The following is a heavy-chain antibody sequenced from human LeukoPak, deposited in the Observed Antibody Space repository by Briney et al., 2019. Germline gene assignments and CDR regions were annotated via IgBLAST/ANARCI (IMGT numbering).Heavy chain of an antibody. Sequence: GGSLRLSCAASGFTFSSYGMHWVRQAPGKGLEWVAVIWYDGSNKYYADPVKGRFTISRDNSKNTPYLQMNSLRAEDTAVYYCARDRATTGPPDYFQHWGQGTLVTVSS. J-gene: IGHJ1*01. V-gene: IGHV3-33*01. CDR1: GFTFSSYG. CDR3: ARDRATTGPPDYFQH. CDR2: IWYDGSNK. D-gene: IGHD1-26*01.